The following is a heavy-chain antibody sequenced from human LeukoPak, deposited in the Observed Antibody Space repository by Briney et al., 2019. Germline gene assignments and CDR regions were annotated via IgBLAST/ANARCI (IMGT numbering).Heavy chain of an antibody. CDR1: AFTFSSYA. J-gene: IGHJ4*02. Sequence: PGGSLRLSCAAYAFTFSSYAMSWVSQAPGKGLEWVAAIRASGGKTYYADSVTGRFTIFRDNSKNTLYLQMNSLRGEDTAVYYCARDRITMVRGPAIRYFDYWGQGTLVTVSS. D-gene: IGHD3-10*01. CDR3: ARDRITMVRGPAIRYFDY. V-gene: IGHV3-23*01. CDR2: IRASGGKT.